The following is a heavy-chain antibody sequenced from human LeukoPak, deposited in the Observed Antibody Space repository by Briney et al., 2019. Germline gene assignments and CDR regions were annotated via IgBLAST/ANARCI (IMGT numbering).Heavy chain of an antibody. CDR2: ISVSGDST. CDR1: GFTFSSYA. J-gene: IGHJ4*02. CDR3: AKSLFYDSSGQAFDY. Sequence: GGSLRLSCAASGFTFSSYAMTWVRRAPGKGLEWVSGISVSGDSTFYADSVKGRFTVSRDNSKNTLYLQMNSLRAEDTAVYYCAKSLFYDSSGQAFDYWGQGTLVTVSS. V-gene: IGHV3-23*01. D-gene: IGHD3-22*01.